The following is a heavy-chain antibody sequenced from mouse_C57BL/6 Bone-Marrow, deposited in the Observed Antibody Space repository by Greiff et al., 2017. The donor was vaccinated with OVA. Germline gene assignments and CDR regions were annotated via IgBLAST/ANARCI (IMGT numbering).Heavy chain of an antibody. CDR1: GFSFNTYA. CDR2: IRSKSNNYAT. Sequence: EVQRVESGGGLVQPKGSLKLSCAASGFSFNTYAMNWVRQAPGKGLEWVARIRSKSNNYATYYADSVKDRFTISRDDSESMLYLQMNNLKTEDTAMYYCVRGGLRSLFDYWGQGTTLTVSS. J-gene: IGHJ2*01. CDR3: VRGGLRSLFDY. D-gene: IGHD1-1*01. V-gene: IGHV10-1*01.